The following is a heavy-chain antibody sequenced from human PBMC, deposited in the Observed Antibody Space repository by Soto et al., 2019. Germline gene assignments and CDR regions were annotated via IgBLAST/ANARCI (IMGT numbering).Heavy chain of an antibody. D-gene: IGHD2-15*01. V-gene: IGHV1-3*01. CDR1: GYTFTSYA. CDR3: ERGGRFDY. Sequence: QVQLVQSGAEVKKPGASVKVSCKASGYTFTSYAMHWVRQAPGQRLEWMGWINAGNGNTKYSQKFQGRVTITRDTYASTDYMELSSQRSEDTAVYYCERGGRFDYWGQGTLVTVSS. CDR2: INAGNGNT. J-gene: IGHJ4*02.